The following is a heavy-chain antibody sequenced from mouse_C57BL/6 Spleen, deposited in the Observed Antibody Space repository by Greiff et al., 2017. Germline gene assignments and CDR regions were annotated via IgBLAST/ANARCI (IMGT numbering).Heavy chain of an antibody. V-gene: IGHV1-18*01. CDR1: GYTFTDYN. CDR3: ARLAYDYDGGFDY. CDR2: INPNNGGT. D-gene: IGHD2-4*01. J-gene: IGHJ2*01. Sequence: EVKLMESGPELVKPGASVKIPCKASGYTFTDYNMDWVKQSHGKSLEWIGDINPNNGGTIYNQKFKGKATLTVDKSSSTAYMELRSLTSEDTAVYYCARLAYDYDGGFDYWGQGTTLTVSS.